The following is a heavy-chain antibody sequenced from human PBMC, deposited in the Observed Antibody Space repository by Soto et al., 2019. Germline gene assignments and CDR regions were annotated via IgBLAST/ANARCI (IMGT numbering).Heavy chain of an antibody. D-gene: IGHD5-12*01. CDR3: ATKAIVTTDFDY. CDR1: EFTFSSYA. V-gene: IGHV3-23*01. J-gene: IGHJ4*02. CDR2: ISVSGGST. Sequence: EVHLLESGGGLVQPGGSLRLSCVASEFTFSSYAMSWVRQAPGKGLEWVSGISVSGGSTYYADSVKGRFTISRDNSKNTLYLQMNSLRAEDTAVYYCATKAIVTTDFDYWGQGTPVTVSS.